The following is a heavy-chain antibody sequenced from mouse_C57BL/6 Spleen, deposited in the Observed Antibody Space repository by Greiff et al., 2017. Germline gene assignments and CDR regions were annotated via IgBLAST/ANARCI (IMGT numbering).Heavy chain of an antibody. CDR1: GFTFSSYG. D-gene: IGHD3-3*01. CDR2: ISSGGSYT. CDR3: ARLAGDEGAWFAY. Sequence: DVKLVESGGDLVKPGGSLKLSCAASGFTFSSYGMSWVRQTPDKRLEWVATISSGGSYTYYPDSVKGRFTISRDNAKNTLYLQMSSLKSEDTAMYYCARLAGDEGAWFAYWGQGTLVTVSA. J-gene: IGHJ3*01. V-gene: IGHV5-6*02.